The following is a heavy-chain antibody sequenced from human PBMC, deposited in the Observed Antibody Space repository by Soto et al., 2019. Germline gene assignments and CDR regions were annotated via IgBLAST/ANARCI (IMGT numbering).Heavy chain of an antibody. Sequence: DVQLVQSGAEVKEPGESLRISCKGSGYDFSAYWINWVRQMPGKGLEWMGTIYPGDSDVRYSPSFQGQVTISVDKSINIAYLQWSSLKAADTAIYYCARTDYGSGTFDSWGQRTLVTVSS. V-gene: IGHV5-51*03. CDR2: IYPGDSDV. D-gene: IGHD3-10*01. CDR1: GYDFSAYW. CDR3: ARTDYGSGTFDS. J-gene: IGHJ4*02.